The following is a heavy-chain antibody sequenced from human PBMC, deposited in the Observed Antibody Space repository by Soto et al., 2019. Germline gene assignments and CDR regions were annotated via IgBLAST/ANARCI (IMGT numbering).Heavy chain of an antibody. J-gene: IGHJ1*01. CDR3: ARGGPSVVVVAAIDEYFQH. Sequence: QVQLVQSGAEVKKPGSSVKVSCKASGGTFSSYAISWVRQAPGQGLEWMGGIIPIFGTANYAQKFQGRVTCTADESTSTAYMELSSLRAEATAVYYCARGGPSVVVVAAIDEYFQHWGQGTLVTVSS. CDR2: IIPIFGTA. CDR1: GGTFSSYA. V-gene: IGHV1-69*01. D-gene: IGHD2-15*01.